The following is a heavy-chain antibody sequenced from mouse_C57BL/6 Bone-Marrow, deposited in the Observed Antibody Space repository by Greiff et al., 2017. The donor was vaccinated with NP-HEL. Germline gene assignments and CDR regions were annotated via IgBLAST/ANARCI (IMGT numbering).Heavy chain of an antibody. V-gene: IGHV1-19*01. J-gene: IGHJ3*01. Sequence: VQLQQSGPVLVKPGASVKMSCKASGYTFTDYYMNWVKQSHGKSLEWIGVINPYNGGTSYNQKFKGKATLTVDKSSSTAYMELNSLTSEDSAVYYGARKGYSNYGAWFAYWGQGTLVTVSA. CDR3: ARKGYSNYGAWFAY. CDR2: INPYNGGT. D-gene: IGHD2-5*01. CDR1: GYTFTDYY.